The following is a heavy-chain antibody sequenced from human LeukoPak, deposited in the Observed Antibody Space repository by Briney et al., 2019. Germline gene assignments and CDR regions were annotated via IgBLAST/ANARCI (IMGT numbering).Heavy chain of an antibody. CDR3: ARDLASGYDFWSGNNWFDP. V-gene: IGHV1-2*02. CDR1: GYTFTGYY. D-gene: IGHD3-3*01. CDR2: INPNSGGT. Sequence: GASVKVSCKASGYTFTGYYMHWVRQAPGQGLEWMGWINPNSGGTNYAQKFRGRVTMTRDTSISTAYMELSRLRSDDTAVYYCARDLASGYDFWSGNNWFDPWGQGTLVTVSS. J-gene: IGHJ5*02.